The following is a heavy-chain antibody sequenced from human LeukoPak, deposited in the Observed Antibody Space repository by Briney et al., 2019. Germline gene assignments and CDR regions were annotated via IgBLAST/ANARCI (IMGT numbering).Heavy chain of an antibody. J-gene: IGHJ4*02. Sequence: GGSLRLSCAASGFIFSSYGMHWVRQAPGKGLGWVAVTSHDGSYKFYGDTVKGRFTISRDNSKNTLYLQMSSLRAEDTAMYYCAKSSQLGIRLAFDYWGQGTLVTVSS. CDR3: AKSSQLGIRLAFDY. CDR1: GFIFSSYG. CDR2: TSHDGSYK. D-gene: IGHD7-27*01. V-gene: IGHV3-30*18.